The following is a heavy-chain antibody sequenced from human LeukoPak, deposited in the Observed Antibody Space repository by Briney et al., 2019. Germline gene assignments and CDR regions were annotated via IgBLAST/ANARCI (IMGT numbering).Heavy chain of an antibody. CDR3: ARDLRTPAQSRVLSSWFDY. CDR1: GYTFTGYY. Sequence: SVKVSCKASGYTFTGYYMHWVRQAAGQGLEGMGWINPNSGGTNYAQKFQGRVTMTRDKSISTAYMEMSGLRSDDTAVYYCARDLRTPAQSRVLSSWFDYWGQGTLVTVSS. CDR2: INPNSGGT. V-gene: IGHV1-2*02. D-gene: IGHD5/OR15-5a*01. J-gene: IGHJ4*02.